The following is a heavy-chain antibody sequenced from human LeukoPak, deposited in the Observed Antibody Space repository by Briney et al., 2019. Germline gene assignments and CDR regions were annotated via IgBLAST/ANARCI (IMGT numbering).Heavy chain of an antibody. D-gene: IGHD5-18*01. CDR2: INPNSGNT. CDR3: ARGYSYGYYYYYYGMDV. J-gene: IGHJ6*02. V-gene: IGHV1-8*02. CDR1: GYTFTGYY. Sequence: ASVKVSCKASGYTFTGYYMHWVRQAPGQGLEWMGWINPNSGNTGYAQKFQGRVTMTRNTSISTAYMELSSLRSEDTAVYYCARGYSYGYYYYYYGMDVWGQGTTVTVSS.